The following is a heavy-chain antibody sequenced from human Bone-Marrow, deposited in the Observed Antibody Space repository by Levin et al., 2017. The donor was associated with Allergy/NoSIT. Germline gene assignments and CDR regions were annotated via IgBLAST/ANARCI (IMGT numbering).Heavy chain of an antibody. J-gene: IGHJ4*02. CDR2: AYHRGST. D-gene: IGHD6-19*01. CDR3: VRHGPGASGLDPADI. Sequence: SETLSLTCDVSGYSVSRGYYWGWIRQTPGKGLEWIGNAYHRGSTYKNPSLQSRVTISVDVSKNQFSLRLTSLTAADTAVYYCVRHGPGASGLDPADIWGQGTLVTVSS. V-gene: IGHV4-38-2*01. CDR1: GYSVSRGYY.